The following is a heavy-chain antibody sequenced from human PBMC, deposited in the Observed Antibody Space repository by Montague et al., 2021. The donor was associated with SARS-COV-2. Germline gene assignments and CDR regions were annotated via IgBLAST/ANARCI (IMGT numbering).Heavy chain of an antibody. CDR1: GFSVSSNY. CDR3: ASNPRHDYGDYLGH. CDR2: IYSGGDT. V-gene: IGHV3-53*01. Sequence: SLRLSCAASGFSVSSNYINWVRQAPGKGLEWVSVIYSGGDTYYADSVKGRFTLSRDDSKNTLYLQMNNLRAEDMAVYYCASNPRHDYGDYLGHWGQGTLVTVSS. J-gene: IGHJ4*02. D-gene: IGHD4-17*01.